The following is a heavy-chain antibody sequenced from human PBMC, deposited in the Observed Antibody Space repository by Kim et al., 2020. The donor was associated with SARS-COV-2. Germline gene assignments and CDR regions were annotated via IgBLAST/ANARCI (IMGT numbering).Heavy chain of an antibody. CDR3: AKKGGLWFGEFDY. J-gene: IGHJ4*02. D-gene: IGHD3-10*01. CDR1: GFTFSSYA. Sequence: GGSLRLSCAASGFTFSSYAMSWVRQAPGKGLEWVSAISGSGGSTDYADSVKGRFTISRDNSKNTLYLQMNSLRAEDTAVYYCAKKGGLWFGEFDYWGQGTLVTVSS. V-gene: IGHV3-23*01. CDR2: ISGSGGST.